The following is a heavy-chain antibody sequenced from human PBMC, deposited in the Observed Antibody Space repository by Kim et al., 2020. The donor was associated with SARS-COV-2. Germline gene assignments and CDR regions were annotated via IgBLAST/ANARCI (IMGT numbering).Heavy chain of an antibody. V-gene: IGHV3-53*01. D-gene: IGHD2-21*02. Sequence: DSVTGRFTISRENAMNTVYLQMNSLGAEDTAVYFCARLGPVTANYYYGMDVWGQGTTVTVSS. CDR3: ARLGPVTANYYYGMDV. J-gene: IGHJ6*02.